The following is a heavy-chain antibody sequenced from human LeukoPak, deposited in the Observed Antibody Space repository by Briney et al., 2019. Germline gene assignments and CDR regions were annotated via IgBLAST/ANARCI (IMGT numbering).Heavy chain of an antibody. CDR1: GGSISGYS. Sequence: SETVSLTCSVSGGSISGYSWSWIRQPPGKGLEWIGDIYYGGSTNHNPSLRSRVTMSVDTSKNQFSLNLSSVTAADTAVYYCARWSSGGDYWGQGTLVTDSS. CDR2: IYYGGST. V-gene: IGHV4-59*01. CDR3: ARWSSGGDY. J-gene: IGHJ4*02. D-gene: IGHD6-19*01.